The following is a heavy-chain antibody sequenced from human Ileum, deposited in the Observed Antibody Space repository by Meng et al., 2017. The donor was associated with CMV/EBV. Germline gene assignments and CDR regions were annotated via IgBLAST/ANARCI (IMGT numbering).Heavy chain of an antibody. D-gene: IGHD6-13*01. CDR1: GFTFSSHW. CDR3: ARPIEQPGG. J-gene: IGHJ4*02. V-gene: IGHV3-7*01. Sequence: LSCAVSGFTFSSHWMRWVRQAPEKGLEWVANIKQDGSEKFYLDSVKGRFTISRDNSKNSLYLQMNSLRAEDTAVYYCARPIEQPGGWGRGTLVTVSS. CDR2: IKQDGSEK.